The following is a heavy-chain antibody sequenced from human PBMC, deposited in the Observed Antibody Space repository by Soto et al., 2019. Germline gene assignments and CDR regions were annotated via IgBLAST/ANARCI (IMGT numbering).Heavy chain of an antibody. J-gene: IGHJ6*02. Sequence: GASVKVSCKASGYTFTSYGISWVRQAPGQGLEWMGWISAINGKTNYAQKLQGRVTITADESTSTAYMELSSLRSEDTAVYYCARGRGITMIVVVRAPYYYYGMDVWGQGTTVTVSS. CDR3: ARGRGITMIVVVRAPYYYYGMDV. CDR1: GYTFTSYG. CDR2: ISAINGKT. V-gene: IGHV1-18*01. D-gene: IGHD3-22*01.